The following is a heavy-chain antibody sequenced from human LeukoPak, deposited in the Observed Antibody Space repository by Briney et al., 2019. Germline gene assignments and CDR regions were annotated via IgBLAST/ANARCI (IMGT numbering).Heavy chain of an antibody. V-gene: IGHV3-21*01. CDR1: GFTFSSYS. D-gene: IGHD2-21*02. Sequence: GGSLRLSCAASGFTFSSYSMNWVRQAPGKGLEWVSSITSSGSYIYYADSVKGRFTISRDNAKNSLYLQMNSLRAEDTAVYYCARGEVVTASLPDYFYYYMDVWGKGTTVTISS. J-gene: IGHJ6*03. CDR2: ITSSGSYI. CDR3: ARGEVVTASLPDYFYYYMDV.